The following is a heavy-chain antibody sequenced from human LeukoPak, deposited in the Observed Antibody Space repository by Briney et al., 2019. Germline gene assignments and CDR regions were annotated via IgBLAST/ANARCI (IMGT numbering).Heavy chain of an antibody. D-gene: IGHD2-2*01. CDR3: ARPRMVLAATEDFYFDY. Sequence: SVKVSCKASGGTFSSYAISWVRQAPGQGLEWIGRIIPIFGTANYAQKFQGRVTITTDESTSTAYMELSSLRSEDTAVYYCARPRMVLAATEDFYFDYWGQGTLVSVSS. CDR1: GGTFSSYA. J-gene: IGHJ4*02. V-gene: IGHV1-69*05. CDR2: IIPIFGTA.